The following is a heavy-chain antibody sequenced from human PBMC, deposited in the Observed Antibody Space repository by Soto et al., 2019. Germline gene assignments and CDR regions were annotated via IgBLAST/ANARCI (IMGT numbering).Heavy chain of an antibody. CDR2: IIPIFGTA. J-gene: IGHJ4*02. D-gene: IGHD5-12*01. Sequence: SVKVSCKASGGTFSSYAISWVRQAPGQGLEWMGGIIPIFGTANYAQKFQGRVTITADESTSTAYMELSSLRSEDTAVYYCARPLSGDGYNSLFDYWGQGTLVTVSS. V-gene: IGHV1-69*13. CDR3: ARPLSGDGYNSLFDY. CDR1: GGTFSSYA.